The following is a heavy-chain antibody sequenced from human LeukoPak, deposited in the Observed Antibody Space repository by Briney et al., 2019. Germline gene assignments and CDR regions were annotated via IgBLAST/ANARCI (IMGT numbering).Heavy chain of an antibody. CDR1: GGSISSYY. V-gene: IGHV4-4*07. J-gene: IGHJ4*02. D-gene: IGHD3-3*01. Sequence: SETLSLTCTVSGGSISSYYWSWIRQPAGKGLEWIGRIYTSGSTNYNPSLKSRVTMSVDTSKNQFSLKLSSVTAADTAVYYCARALPDYDFWSGTIDYWGQGTLVTVSS. CDR2: IYTSGST. CDR3: ARALPDYDFWSGTIDY.